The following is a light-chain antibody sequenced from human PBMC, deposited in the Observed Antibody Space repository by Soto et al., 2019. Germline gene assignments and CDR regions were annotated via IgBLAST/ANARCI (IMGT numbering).Light chain of an antibody. CDR1: SSNIGSNT. Sequence: QSVLTQPPSASGTPGQRVTISCSGSSSNIGSNTVNWYQQLPGTAPKLLISSNDQRPSGVPDRFSGSKSGTSASLAISGLQSEDEADYYCSSYAGANKLLFGGGTKLTVL. J-gene: IGLJ2*01. V-gene: IGLV1-44*01. CDR3: SSYAGANKLL. CDR2: SND.